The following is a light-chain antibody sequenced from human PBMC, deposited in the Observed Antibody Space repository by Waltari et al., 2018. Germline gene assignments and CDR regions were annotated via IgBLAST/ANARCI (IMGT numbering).Light chain of an antibody. CDR1: QSGGNR. V-gene: IGKV3-15*01. Sequence: EIVMTQSPATLSMSPGERATLSCRASQSGGNRLAWYQQNPGQSPRLLIYGASTRATGIPARFSGSGSGTEFTLTISSLQSEDFALYYCQQYNNWPPKITFGQGTRLEIK. CDR2: GAS. CDR3: QQYNNWPPKIT. J-gene: IGKJ5*01.